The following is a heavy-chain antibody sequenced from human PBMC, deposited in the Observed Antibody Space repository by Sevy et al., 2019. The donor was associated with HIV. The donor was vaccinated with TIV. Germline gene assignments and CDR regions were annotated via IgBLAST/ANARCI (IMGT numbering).Heavy chain of an antibody. CDR3: AKDLILRGVIGWFDP. CDR2: IRGSGGST. CDR1: GFTFSSYA. D-gene: IGHD3-10*01. J-gene: IGHJ5*02. V-gene: IGHV3-23*01. Sequence: EGSLRLSCAASGFTFSSYAMSWVLQAPGKGLEWVSAIRGSGGSTYYADSVKGRFTISRDNSKNTLYLQMNSLRAEDTAVYYCAKDLILRGVIGWFDPWGQGTLVTVSS.